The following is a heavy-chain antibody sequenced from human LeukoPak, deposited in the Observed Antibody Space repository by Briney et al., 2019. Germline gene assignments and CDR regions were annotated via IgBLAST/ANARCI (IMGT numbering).Heavy chain of an antibody. Sequence: GMSLRLSCAASGFRLSHSGMHWVRQAPGKGLLWISRIKSDGITITYADSVKGRFTNSRDDAKNTLYLQMNSLRAEDTAVYYCLRDLNWSLDQWGQGTLVTVSS. CDR1: GFRLSHSG. CDR2: IKSDGITI. CDR3: LRDLNWSLDQ. D-gene: IGHD1-20*01. J-gene: IGHJ4*02. V-gene: IGHV3-74*01.